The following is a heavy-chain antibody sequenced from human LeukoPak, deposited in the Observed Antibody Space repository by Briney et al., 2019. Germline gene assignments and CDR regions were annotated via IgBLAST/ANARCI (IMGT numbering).Heavy chain of an antibody. D-gene: IGHD3-10*01. V-gene: IGHV3-21*01. CDR2: ISSSSSYI. CDR1: GFTFSSYS. J-gene: IGHJ4*02. CDR3: ARDAGYYYGSGSSSDY. Sequence: GGSLRLSCAASGFTFSSYSMNWVRQAPGKGLELVSSISSSSSYIYYADSVKGRFTISRDNAKNSLYLQMNSLRAEDTAVYYCARDAGYYYGSGSSSDYWGQGTLVTVSS.